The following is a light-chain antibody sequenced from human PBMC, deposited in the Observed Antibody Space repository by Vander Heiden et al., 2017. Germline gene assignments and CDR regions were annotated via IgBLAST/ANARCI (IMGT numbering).Light chain of an antibody. J-gene: IGLJ3*02. Sequence: SALPHPPSASGSPGQPITISCTGTSSDVGGYNYVSWYQHHPGKAPKLRVYDVSNRPSGVSNRFSGSKSGNTASLTISGLQAEDEGDYYCSSYTSSDTLVFGGGTKLTVL. V-gene: IGLV2-14*03. CDR2: DVS. CDR1: SSDVGGYNY. CDR3: SSYTSSDTLV.